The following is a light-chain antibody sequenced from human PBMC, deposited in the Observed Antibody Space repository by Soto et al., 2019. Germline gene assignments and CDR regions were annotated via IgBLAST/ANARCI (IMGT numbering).Light chain of an antibody. J-gene: IGLJ3*02. CDR3: SSYTSTNTLV. Sequence: QSALTQPASVSGSPGQSITISCTGTSSDVGGYKYVSWYQQHPGKGPKLMIYEVSYRPSGVSNRFSASKSGNTASLTISGLQAEDEADYYCSSYTSTNTLVFGGGTKVT. CDR2: EVS. CDR1: SSDVGGYKY. V-gene: IGLV2-14*01.